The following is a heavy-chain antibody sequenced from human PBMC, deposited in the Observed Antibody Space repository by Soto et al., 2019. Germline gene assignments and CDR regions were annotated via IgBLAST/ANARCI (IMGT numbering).Heavy chain of an antibody. CDR2: ISYDGINE. D-gene: IGHD2-15*01. CDR3: ASSPAGEVVAEYGLDV. J-gene: IGHJ6*02. CDR1: GFTFRSYA. Sequence: VQLVESGGGVVQPGRSLRLSCTASGFTFRSYAMHWVRQAPGQGLEWVAVISYDGINEYYADSVKGRFTISRDNSKNTLYLPMNRLRGEDTAVYYCASSPAGEVVAEYGLDVWGQGTTVTVSS. V-gene: IGHV3-30*03.